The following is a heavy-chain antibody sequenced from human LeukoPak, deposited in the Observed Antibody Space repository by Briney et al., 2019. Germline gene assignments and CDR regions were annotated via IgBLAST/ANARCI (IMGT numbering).Heavy chain of an antibody. CDR2: IYYSGRT. D-gene: IGHD6-13*01. V-gene: IGHV4-59*01. Sequence: SETLSLTCTVFGGSISTNYWSWIRQPPGKGLEWIGYIYYSGRTNYNPSLKSRVTISVDTSKNQFSLKLSSVTAADTALYYCARIAAIGTNEERFDYWGQGTLVTVSS. J-gene: IGHJ4*02. CDR3: ARIAAIGTNEERFDY. CDR1: GGSISTNY.